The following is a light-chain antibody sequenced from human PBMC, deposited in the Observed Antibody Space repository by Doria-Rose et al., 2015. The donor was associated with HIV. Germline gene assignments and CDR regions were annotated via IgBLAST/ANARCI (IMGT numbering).Light chain of an antibody. J-gene: IGKJ1*01. CDR1: QSFSSTY. Sequence: EIVLTQSPGTLSLSPGERATLSCRASQSFSSTYLAWYQQKSGQAPSLLIYDGSTRATGIPDRFSASGSGTDLTLTINRLEPEDFALYYCHQYGTSWTFGQGTQVEI. CDR3: HQYGTSWT. V-gene: IGKV3-20*01. CDR2: DGS.